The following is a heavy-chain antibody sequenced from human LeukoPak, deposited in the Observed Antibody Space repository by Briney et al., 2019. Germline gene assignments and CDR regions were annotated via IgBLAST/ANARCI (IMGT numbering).Heavy chain of an antibody. D-gene: IGHD1-26*01. CDR2: IRSDGSDT. J-gene: IGHJ4*02. CDR3: VSLASGTFDY. CDR1: GFTFSDTW. V-gene: IGHV3-74*01. Sequence: GGSLRLSCAASGFTFSDTWMHWVRQAPGEGLVWVSRIRSDGSDTRYAESVKGRFTISRDNSKNTLYLQMNSLRAEDTAVYYCVSLASGTFDYWGQGTLVTVSS.